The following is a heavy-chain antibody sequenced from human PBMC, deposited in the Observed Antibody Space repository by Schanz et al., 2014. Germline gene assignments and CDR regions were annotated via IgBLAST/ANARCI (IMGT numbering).Heavy chain of an antibody. J-gene: IGHJ4*02. V-gene: IGHV4-31*03. CDR3: ARQFYDILTGYWFPYYFDY. CDR2: ISYSGST. D-gene: IGHD3-9*01. CDR1: GGSVSSGGDY. Sequence: QVQLQESGPGLVKPSQTLSLTCTVSGGSVSSGGDYWSWIRQHPGKGLECIGFISYSGSTYYNPSLKSRVTTSGDTSKNQFSLKLSSVTAADTAVYYCARQFYDILTGYWFPYYFDYWGQGTLVTVSS.